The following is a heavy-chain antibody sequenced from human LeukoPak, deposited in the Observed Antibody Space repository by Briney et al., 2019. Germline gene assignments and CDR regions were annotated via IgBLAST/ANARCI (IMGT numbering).Heavy chain of an antibody. J-gene: IGHJ4*02. CDR2: IYYSGST. CDR1: GGSISSGGYY. Sequence: SETLSLTCTVSGGSISSGGYYWSWIRQHPGKGLEWIGYIYYSGSTYYNPSLKSRVTISVDTSKNQFSLKLSSVTAADTAVYYCARAFYYYDSSGSFDYWGQGTLVTVSS. CDR3: ARAFYYYDSSGSFDY. D-gene: IGHD3-22*01. V-gene: IGHV4-31*03.